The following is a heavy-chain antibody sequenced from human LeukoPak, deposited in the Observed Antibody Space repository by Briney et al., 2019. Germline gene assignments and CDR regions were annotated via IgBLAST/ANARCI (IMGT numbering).Heavy chain of an antibody. J-gene: IGHJ4*02. CDR1: GFTFSSYA. V-gene: IGHV3-48*04. Sequence: GGSLRLSCAASGFTFSSYAMSWVRQAPGKGLEWISYISSDSNIIYYADSVKGRFTISRDNAKNALYLQMNSLRAEDTAVYYCARTFDYWGQGTLVTVSS. CDR2: ISSDSNII. CDR3: ARTFDY.